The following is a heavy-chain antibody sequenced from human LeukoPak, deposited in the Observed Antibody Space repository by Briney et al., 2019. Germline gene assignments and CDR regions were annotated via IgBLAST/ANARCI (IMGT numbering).Heavy chain of an antibody. D-gene: IGHD6-6*01. V-gene: IGHV4-39*01. CDR1: GGSITSNSFY. Sequence: SETLSLTCNVSGGSITSNSFYWGWLRQPPGKGLEWIGNIYYSGSTYYNPSLKSRVTISVDTSNNQFSLKLSSVTAADTAVYYCARVRHVNNRKIASLDYWGQGTLVTVSS. CDR2: IYYSGST. CDR3: ARVRHVNNRKIASLDY. J-gene: IGHJ4*02.